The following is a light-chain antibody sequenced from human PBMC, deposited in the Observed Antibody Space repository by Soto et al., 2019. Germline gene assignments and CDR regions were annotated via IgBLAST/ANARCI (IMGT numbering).Light chain of an antibody. V-gene: IGKV1-5*01. J-gene: IGKJ1*01. Sequence: DIQRTQSPSTLCASVGDRVTITGRASQSISSWLAWYQQKPGKAPKLLIYDASSLESGVPSRFSGSGSGTEFTLTISSLQPDDFATYYCQQYNSYSRTFGQGTKVDIK. CDR1: QSISSW. CDR2: DAS. CDR3: QQYNSYSRT.